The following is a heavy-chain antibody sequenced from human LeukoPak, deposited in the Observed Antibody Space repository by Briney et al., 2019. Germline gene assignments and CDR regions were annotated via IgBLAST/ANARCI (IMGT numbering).Heavy chain of an antibody. CDR3: AKGKSLPHYYYYGMDV. Sequence: PGGSLRLSCAASGFTFSTSARNWVRQAPGKGLGWVSVIGGSGDTTYYADSVRGRFTISRDNFKNTLYLQMNSLTAEDTAIYYCAKGKSLPHYYYYGMDVWGQGTTVTASS. J-gene: IGHJ6*02. CDR1: GFTFSTSA. CDR2: IGGSGDTT. V-gene: IGHV3-23*01.